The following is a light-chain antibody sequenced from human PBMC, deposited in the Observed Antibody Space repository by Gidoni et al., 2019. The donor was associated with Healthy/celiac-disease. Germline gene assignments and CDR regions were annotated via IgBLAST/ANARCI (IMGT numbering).Light chain of an antibody. CDR2: GAS. Sequence: EIVLTQSPGTLSLSPGERATLSCRASQSVSSSYLAWYQQKPGQAPRLLIYGASSRATGIPDRFSGSGSGTDFTLTISRLEPEDCAVYYCQQYGSSPLYTFGQXTKLEIK. CDR3: QQYGSSPLYT. J-gene: IGKJ2*01. CDR1: QSVSSSY. V-gene: IGKV3-20*01.